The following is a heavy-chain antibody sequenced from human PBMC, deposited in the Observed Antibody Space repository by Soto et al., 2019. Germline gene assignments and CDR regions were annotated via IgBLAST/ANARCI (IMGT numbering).Heavy chain of an antibody. CDR1: GHSINSDYY. Sequence: SETLSLTCTVAGHSINSDYYWGWIRQPPGKGLEWIGSIYPGGGTYYNPSLKSRVTISIDTSKNQFSPRLTSVTAADTAMYYCARKGYYPSGRINLFDSWGQGTLVTVSS. J-gene: IGHJ4*02. CDR2: IYPGGGT. V-gene: IGHV4-38-2*02. D-gene: IGHD3-10*01. CDR3: ARKGYYPSGRINLFDS.